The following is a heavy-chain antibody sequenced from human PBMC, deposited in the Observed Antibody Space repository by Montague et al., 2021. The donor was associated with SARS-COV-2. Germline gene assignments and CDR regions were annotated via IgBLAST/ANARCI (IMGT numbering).Heavy chain of an antibody. D-gene: IGHD3-16*01. CDR3: ARRPWDLSYGY. CDR1: GGSISGYY. J-gene: IGHJ4*02. CDR2: IHDSGKT. Sequence: SETLSLTCTVSGGSISGYYWSWIRQPPGTGLEWIGYIHDSGKTYYNPSLRSRVTISVDTSKNQFSLKMTSVTAADTAVYYCARRPWDLSYGYWGQGTLVTVSS. V-gene: IGHV4-59*01.